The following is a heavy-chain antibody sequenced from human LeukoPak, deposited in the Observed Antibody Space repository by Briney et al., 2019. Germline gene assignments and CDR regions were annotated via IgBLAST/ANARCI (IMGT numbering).Heavy chain of an antibody. CDR1: GGSISSGGYY. CDR3: ARIKYSSLCDY. CDR2: IYYSGST. Sequence: PSETLSLTCTVSGGSISSGGYYWSWIRQHPGKGLEWIGYIYYSGSTYYNPSLKSRVTKSVDTSKNQFSLKLSSVTAADTAVYYCARIKYSSLCDYWGQGTLVTVSS. V-gene: IGHV4-31*03. D-gene: IGHD6-19*01. J-gene: IGHJ4*02.